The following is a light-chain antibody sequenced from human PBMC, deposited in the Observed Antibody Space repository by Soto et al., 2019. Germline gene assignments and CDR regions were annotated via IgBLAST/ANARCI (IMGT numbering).Light chain of an antibody. Sequence: QSALTQPASVSGSPGQSITISCTGTSSDVGGYNYVSWYQQHPGKAPKLLIYDVTNRPSGVSNRFSGSKSGNTASLAISGLQSEEEAAYYCSSYTSSSPHVLFGGWTKLTVL. CDR3: SSYTSSSPHVL. CDR2: DVT. CDR1: SSDVGGYNY. J-gene: IGLJ2*01. V-gene: IGLV2-14*01.